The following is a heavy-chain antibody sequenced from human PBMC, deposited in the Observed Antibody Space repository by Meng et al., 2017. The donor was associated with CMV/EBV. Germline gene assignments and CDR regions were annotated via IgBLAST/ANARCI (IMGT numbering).Heavy chain of an antibody. V-gene: IGHV3-74*01. J-gene: IGHJ6*02. CDR3: ARDHRSMDV. CDR1: GFAVSGNY. Sequence: GESLKISCAASGFAVSGNYMSWVRQAPGKGLQWVSRINSDGSSTSYADSVKGRFTISRDNAKNTLYLQMNSLRAEDTAVYYCARDHRSMDVWGQGTTVTVSS. CDR2: INSDGSST.